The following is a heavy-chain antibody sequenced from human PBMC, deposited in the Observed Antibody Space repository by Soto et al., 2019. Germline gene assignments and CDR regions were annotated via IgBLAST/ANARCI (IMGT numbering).Heavy chain of an antibody. CDR3: VRVVWGVPAPGTSGWFDP. CDR1: GDSISGSNW. CDR2: IYHSGTT. J-gene: IGHJ5*02. D-gene: IGHD6-13*01. Sequence: QVQLQESGPGLVKPSGTLSLTCAVSGDSISGSNWWSWVRQSPGKGLEWIGEIYHSGTTNYNPSLKGRATISVDKSKNQFSLRLNSVTAADTAVYYCVRVVWGVPAPGTSGWFDPWGQGTLVTVSS. V-gene: IGHV4-4*02.